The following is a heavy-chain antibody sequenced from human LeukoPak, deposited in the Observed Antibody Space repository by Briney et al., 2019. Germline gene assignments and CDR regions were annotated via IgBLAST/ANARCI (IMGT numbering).Heavy chain of an antibody. J-gene: IGHJ4*01. D-gene: IGHD6-13*01. CDR2: IYPGDSDT. CDR3: ASVTLGGDGRNWSPFDN. CDR1: GYNITSYY. V-gene: IGHV5-51*01. Sequence: HGESLIICCMGSGYNITSYYIGWVRQMPGKGLEWMGIIYPGDSDTRYSPSFQGQVTISADKSISTAYLQWSSLKASDTAIYYCASVTLGGDGRNWSPFDNWGQGTMVTVSS.